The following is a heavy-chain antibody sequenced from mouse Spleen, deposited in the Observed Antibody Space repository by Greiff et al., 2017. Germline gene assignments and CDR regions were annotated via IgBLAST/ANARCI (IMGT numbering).Heavy chain of an antibody. D-gene: IGHD2-14*01. CDR3: TRFYYRSFYYAMDY. Sequence: VKLQQSGAELVRPGASVTLSCKASGYTFTDYEMHWVKQTPVHGLEWIGAIDPETGGTAYNQKFKGKAILTADKSSSTAYMELRSLTSEDSAVYYCTRFYYRSFYYAMDYWGQGTSVTVSS. J-gene: IGHJ4*01. V-gene: IGHV1-15*01. CDR2: IDPETGGT. CDR1: GYTFTDYE.